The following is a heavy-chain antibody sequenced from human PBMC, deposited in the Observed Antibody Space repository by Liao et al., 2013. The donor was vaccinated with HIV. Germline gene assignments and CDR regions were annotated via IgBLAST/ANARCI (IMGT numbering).Heavy chain of an antibody. CDR1: GVSLASPHYS. D-gene: IGHD3-10*01. Sequence: LQESGSRLLKPSQTLSLTCTVEGVSLASPHYSWGWVRQSPGKALEVLGYLFHSGTTYPAASVKNRLTISVDRANYQFSLNLASVTAADSAVYYCARVLRREEGSGRVEHWGQGTLVTVSS. CDR2: LFHSGTT. J-gene: IGHJ4*02. V-gene: IGHV4-30-2*06. CDR3: ARVLRREEGSGRVEH.